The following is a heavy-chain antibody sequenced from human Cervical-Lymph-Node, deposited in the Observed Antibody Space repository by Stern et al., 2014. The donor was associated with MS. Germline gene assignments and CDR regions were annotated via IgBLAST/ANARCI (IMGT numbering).Heavy chain of an antibody. Sequence: EVQLVQSGGALVQPGRSLRLSCLGSGFTFGDYAMHWVRQAPGKGLEWVSCISWSCGSVTYSNSLQGRFSVTRDSAKNSVHLLMNGLKPEDTALYYCVKGGLKQTSHYHYDMNLWGRGTAVIVSS. CDR3: VKGGLKQTSHYHYDMNL. D-gene: IGHD4-11*01. J-gene: IGHJ6*02. V-gene: IGHV3-9*01. CDR1: GFTFGDYA. CDR2: ISWSCGSV.